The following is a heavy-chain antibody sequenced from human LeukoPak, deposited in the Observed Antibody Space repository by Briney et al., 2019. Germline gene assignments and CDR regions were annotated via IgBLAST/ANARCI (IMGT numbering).Heavy chain of an antibody. D-gene: IGHD3-10*01. CDR1: GFTFSSYE. V-gene: IGHV3-48*03. CDR2: ISSSGSTI. Sequence: GGSLRLSCAASGFTFSSYEMNWVRQAPGKGLEGVSYISSSGSTIYYADSVKGRFTISRDNAKNSLYLQMNSLRAEDTAVYYCARDLSGSYYNWAYYLDYWGQGTLVTVSS. J-gene: IGHJ4*02. CDR3: ARDLSGSYYNWAYYLDY.